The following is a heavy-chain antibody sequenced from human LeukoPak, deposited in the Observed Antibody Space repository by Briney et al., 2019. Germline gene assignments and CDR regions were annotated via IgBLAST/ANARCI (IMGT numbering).Heavy chain of an antibody. CDR3: ASFGESSGYRALGYY. D-gene: IGHD3-22*01. CDR1: GFTFDDYA. V-gene: IGHV3-9*01. J-gene: IGHJ4*02. Sequence: GRSLRLSYAASGFTFDDYAMHWVRQAPGKGLEWVSGISWNSGSIGYADSVKGRFTISRDNAKNSLYLQMNSLRAEDTALYYCASFGESSGYRALGYYWGQGTLVTVSS. CDR2: ISWNSGSI.